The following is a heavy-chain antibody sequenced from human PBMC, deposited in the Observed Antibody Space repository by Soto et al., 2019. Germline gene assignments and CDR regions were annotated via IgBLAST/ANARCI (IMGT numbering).Heavy chain of an antibody. D-gene: IGHD5-18*01. CDR2: IDNSGGIT. V-gene: IGHV3-23*05. Sequence: GGSLRLSCAASGFTFSTYAMSWVRQAPGKGLEWVSTIDNSGGITYYADSVKGRFTISRDNSKNTLYLQMNSLRAEDSAVYYCAKGGYDYGFLFDCWGQGTLVTVSS. CDR3: AKGGYDYGFLFDC. J-gene: IGHJ4*02. CDR1: GFTFSTYA.